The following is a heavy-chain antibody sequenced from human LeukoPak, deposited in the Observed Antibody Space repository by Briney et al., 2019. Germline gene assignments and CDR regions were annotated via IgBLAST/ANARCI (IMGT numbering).Heavy chain of an antibody. J-gene: IGHJ3*02. CDR2: ISHSGANT. Sequence: GGSLRLSCAASGFTFSDSAMDWVRQAPGKGLEWVSLISHSGANTFYADSVKGRFSVSRDNSKSTLYLQLNSLRAEDTAVYYCARGGGDDAFDIWGQGTMVTVSS. V-gene: IGHV3-23*01. D-gene: IGHD3-10*01. CDR1: GFTFSDSA. CDR3: ARGGGDDAFDI.